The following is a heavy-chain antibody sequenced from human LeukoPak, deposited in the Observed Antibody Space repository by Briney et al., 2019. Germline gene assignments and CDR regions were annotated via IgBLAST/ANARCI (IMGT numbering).Heavy chain of an antibody. Sequence: GGSLRLSCAASGFTFSSYSMNWVRQAPGKGLEWVSSISSSSSYIYYADSVKGRFTISRDNAKNSLYLQMNSLRAEDTAVYYCARESYGDHTAGIDYWGQGTLVTVSS. J-gene: IGHJ4*02. CDR1: GFTFSSYS. CDR2: ISSSSSYI. D-gene: IGHD4-17*01. CDR3: ARESYGDHTAGIDY. V-gene: IGHV3-21*01.